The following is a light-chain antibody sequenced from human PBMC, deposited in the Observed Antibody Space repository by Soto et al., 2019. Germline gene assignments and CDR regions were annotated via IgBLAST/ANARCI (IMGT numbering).Light chain of an antibody. J-gene: IGLJ3*02. CDR2: NTN. V-gene: IGLV1-40*01. CDR3: HSCDNYLGGSV. CDR1: SSNIGAGYD. Sequence: QSVLTQPPSLSGAPGLRITISCSGNSSNIGAGYDVHWYQQLPGTVPRLLIYNTNNRHSGVPDRFSASRSGTSASLAITGLRPEDEADYYCHSCDNYLGGSVFGGGTKVTVL.